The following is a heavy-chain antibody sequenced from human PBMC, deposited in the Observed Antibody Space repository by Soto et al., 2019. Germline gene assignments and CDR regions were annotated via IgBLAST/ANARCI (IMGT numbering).Heavy chain of an antibody. V-gene: IGHV4-34*01. Sequence: SETLSLTCAVYGGSFSGYYWSWIRQPPGKGLEWIGEINHSGSTNYNPSLKSRVTISVDASKNQLSLKLSSVTAADTAVYYCARGGERWLQFDNWFDPWGQGTLVTVSS. J-gene: IGHJ5*02. CDR2: INHSGST. D-gene: IGHD5-12*01. CDR3: ARGGERWLQFDNWFDP. CDR1: GGSFSGYY.